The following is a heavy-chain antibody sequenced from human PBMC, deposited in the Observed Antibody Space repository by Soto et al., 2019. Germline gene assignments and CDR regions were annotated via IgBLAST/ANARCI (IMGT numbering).Heavy chain of an antibody. CDR2: MNPNSGNT. CDR3: ARGPNQGGDFDY. Sequence: VSVNVSWKASGYTFSSYDINWGRQATGQGLEWMGWMNPNSGNTGYAQKFQGRVTMTRNTSISTAYMELSSLRSEDTAVYYCARGPNQGGDFDYWGQGTLVTVSS. J-gene: IGHJ4*02. CDR1: GYTFSSYD. V-gene: IGHV1-8*01. D-gene: IGHD2-8*01.